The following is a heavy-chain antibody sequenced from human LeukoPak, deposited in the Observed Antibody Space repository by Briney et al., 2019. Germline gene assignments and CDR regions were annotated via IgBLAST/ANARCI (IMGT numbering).Heavy chain of an antibody. CDR1: GFTFSSCA. CDR2: IIDSGNSI. D-gene: IGHD1-7*01. J-gene: IGHJ4*02. Sequence: GGSLRLSCAASGFTFSSCAMSWVRQAPGKGLEWVSTIIDSGNSIYCADSVEGRFTISRDNSKNTLYLQMNSLRVEDTAVYFCVRDRNYFEALQRSYWGQGTLVTVSS. V-gene: IGHV3-23*01. CDR3: VRDRNYFEALQRSY.